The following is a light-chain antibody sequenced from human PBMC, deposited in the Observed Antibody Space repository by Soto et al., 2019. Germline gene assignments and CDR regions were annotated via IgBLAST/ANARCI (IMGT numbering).Light chain of an antibody. V-gene: IGKV3-15*01. J-gene: IGKJ4*01. CDR2: GAT. CDR3: QQYHNWPVT. Sequence: EIVMTQSPATLSVSPGERVTLSCRASQSVSTRLAWYQHKPGQSPRLLISGATTGATGIPPRFSASGSGTDFTLTVNSLQSEGIAVYYCQQYHNWPVTFGGGNKVEIK. CDR1: QSVSTR.